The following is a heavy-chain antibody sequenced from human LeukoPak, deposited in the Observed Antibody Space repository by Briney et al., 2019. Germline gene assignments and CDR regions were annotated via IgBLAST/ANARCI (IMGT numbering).Heavy chain of an antibody. J-gene: IGHJ4*02. Sequence: SETLSLTCTVSGGSISSSSYYWGWIRQPPGKGLEWIGSIYYSGSTNYNPSLKSRVTISVDTSKNQFSLKLSSVTAADTAVYYCARDPVQLERFGSFDYWGQGTLVTVSS. CDR2: IYYSGST. V-gene: IGHV4-39*07. D-gene: IGHD1-1*01. CDR3: ARDPVQLERFGSFDY. CDR1: GGSISSSSYY.